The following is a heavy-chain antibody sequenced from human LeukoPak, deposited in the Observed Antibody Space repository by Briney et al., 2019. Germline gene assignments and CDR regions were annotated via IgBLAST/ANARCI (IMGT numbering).Heavy chain of an antibody. J-gene: IGHJ5*02. CDR3: ARELTSKGGDWFDP. CDR2: IYYSGST. D-gene: IGHD2-2*01. CDR1: GGSISSYY. Sequence: PSETLSLTCTVSGGSISSYYWSWIRQPPGKGLEWIGYIYYSGSTNYNPSLKSRVTISVDTSKNQFSLKLSSVTAADTAVYYCARELTSKGGDWFDPWGQGTLVTVSS. V-gene: IGHV4-59*01.